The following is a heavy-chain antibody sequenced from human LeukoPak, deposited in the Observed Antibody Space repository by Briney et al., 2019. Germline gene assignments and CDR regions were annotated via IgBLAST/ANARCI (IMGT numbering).Heavy chain of an antibody. CDR1: GYTFTGYY. V-gene: IGHV1-2*04. D-gene: IGHD3-10*01. J-gene: IGHJ4*02. CDR2: INPNSGGT. CDR3: ARDGYGSGSYPDY. Sequence: GASVTVSCKPSGYTFTGYYMHWVRQAPGQGLEWMGWINPNSGGTNYAQKFQGWVTMTRDTSISTAYMELSRLRSDDTAVYYCARDGYGSGSYPDYWGQGTLVTVSS.